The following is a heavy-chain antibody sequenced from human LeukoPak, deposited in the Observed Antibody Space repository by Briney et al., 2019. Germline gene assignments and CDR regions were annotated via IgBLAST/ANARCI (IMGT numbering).Heavy chain of an antibody. CDR2: ISNSGVTP. Sequence: PGGSLRLSCAASGFTFRSYAMSWVRQARGKGLEWISGISNSGVTPYYADSVKGRFSISRDNSKNMVYLQMSSLRVDDTAIYYCRGHRYGYEVDYWGQGALVTVSS. CDR1: GFTFRSYA. CDR3: RGHRYGYEVDY. V-gene: IGHV3-23*01. D-gene: IGHD5-18*01. J-gene: IGHJ4*02.